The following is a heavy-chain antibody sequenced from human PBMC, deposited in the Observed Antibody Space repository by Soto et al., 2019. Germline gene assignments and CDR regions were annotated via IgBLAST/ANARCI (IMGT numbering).Heavy chain of an antibody. Sequence: ELKLEQSGAEVKKPGESLMISCQASGYRLRNFWVGWVRQKAGEGLEWMGMIHAGDPDIVYSPSFQGQVTISADKSTNTAYLHWTSLKASDTAIYYCASPITVFGLLFLWGQGTLVTVSS. CDR2: IHAGDPDI. CDR1: GYRLRNFW. J-gene: IGHJ4*02. CDR3: ASPITVFGLLFL. V-gene: IGHV5-51*01. D-gene: IGHD3-3*01.